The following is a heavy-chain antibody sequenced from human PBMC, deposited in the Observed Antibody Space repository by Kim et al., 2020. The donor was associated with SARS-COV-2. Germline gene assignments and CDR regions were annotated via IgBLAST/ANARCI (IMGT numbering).Heavy chain of an antibody. D-gene: IGHD3-10*01. CDR3: ARRRTPLYHYATSLSGWFDP. J-gene: IGHJ5*02. V-gene: IGHV4-59*08. Sequence: SETLSLTCSVSGGSIDNYYWTWIRQPPGKGLEWIGYISYSGSTNYNPSLKSRVTMSADTSKNRLSLKVNSVTAADTAMYYCARRRTPLYHYATSLSGWFDPWGQGTLVTVSS. CDR2: ISYSGST. CDR1: GGSIDNYY.